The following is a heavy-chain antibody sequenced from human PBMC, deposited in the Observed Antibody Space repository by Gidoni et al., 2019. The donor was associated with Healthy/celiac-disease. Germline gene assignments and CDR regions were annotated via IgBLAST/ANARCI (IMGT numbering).Heavy chain of an antibody. Sequence: EVQLVESGGGLVQPGRSLRLSCAASGFTFDDYAMHWVRQAPGKGLEGVSVISWNSGSIGYADSVKGRFTISRDNAKNSLYLQMNSLRAEDTALYYCAKDRGFGEPPSSFDYWGQGTLVTVSS. V-gene: IGHV3-9*01. CDR1: GFTFDDYA. D-gene: IGHD3-10*01. CDR3: AKDRGFGEPPSSFDY. J-gene: IGHJ4*02. CDR2: ISWNSGSI.